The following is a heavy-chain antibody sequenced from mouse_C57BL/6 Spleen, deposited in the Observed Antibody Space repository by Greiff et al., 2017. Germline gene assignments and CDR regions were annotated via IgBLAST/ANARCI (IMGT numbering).Heavy chain of an antibody. V-gene: IGHV5-9*01. Sequence: EVKLMESGGGLVKPGGSLKLSCAASGFTFSSYTMSWVRQTPVKRLEWVATISGGGGNTYYPDSVKGRFTISRDNAKNTLYLQMSSLRSEDTAWYYCARQGGNWYFDVWGTGTTVTVSS. CDR3: ARQGGNWYFDV. J-gene: IGHJ1*03. CDR1: GFTFSSYT. CDR2: ISGGGGNT.